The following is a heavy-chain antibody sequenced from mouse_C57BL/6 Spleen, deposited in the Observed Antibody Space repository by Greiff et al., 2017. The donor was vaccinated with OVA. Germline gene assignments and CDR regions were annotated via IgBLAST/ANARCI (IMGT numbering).Heavy chain of an antibody. V-gene: IGHV14-2*01. CDR3: ARSGTTVYFDV. D-gene: IGHD1-1*01. CDR1: GFNITDYY. CDR2: IDPEDGET. Sequence: EVKLQQSGAELVKPGASVKLSCTASGFNITDYYMHWVKQRTEQGLEWIGRIDPEDGETKYAPKFQGKATITADTSSNTAYLQLSSLTSEDTAVYYCARSGTTVYFDVWGTGTTVTVSS. J-gene: IGHJ1*03.